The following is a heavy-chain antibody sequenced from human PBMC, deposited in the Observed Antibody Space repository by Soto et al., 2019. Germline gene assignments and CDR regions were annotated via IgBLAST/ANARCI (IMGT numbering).Heavy chain of an antibody. D-gene: IGHD6-13*01. Sequence: QLQLQESGSGLVKPSQTLSLTCAVSGGSISSDGYSWSWIRQPPGKGLEWIGYIYHSGSTYYNPSLKRPVTISVDRSKNQVSLKVGSVTAADTGVYYCASSHAGAHITAAVHWGQGTLVTVSS. CDR1: GGSISSDGYS. V-gene: IGHV4-30-2*01. J-gene: IGHJ4*02. CDR2: IYHSGST. CDR3: ASSHAGAHITAAVH.